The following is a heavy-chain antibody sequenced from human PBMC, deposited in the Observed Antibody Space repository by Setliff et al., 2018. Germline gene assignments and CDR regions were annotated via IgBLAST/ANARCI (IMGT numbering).Heavy chain of an antibody. D-gene: IGHD2-8*01. V-gene: IGHV3-49*04. CDR2: IRSKAYGGTT. CDR1: GFTFGDYA. J-gene: IGHJ4*02. Sequence: GGSLRLSCSVSGFTFGDYAMTWVRQAPGKGLEWVGFIRSKAYGGTTEYAASVKGRFTISRDDSESIAYLQMNSLKTEDTAIYYCIVNMVRPVTGLDSWGPGTLVTVSS. CDR3: IVNMVRPVTGLDS.